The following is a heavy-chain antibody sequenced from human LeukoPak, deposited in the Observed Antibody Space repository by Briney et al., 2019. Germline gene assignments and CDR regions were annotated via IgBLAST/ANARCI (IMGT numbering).Heavy chain of an antibody. CDR2: ISSSSSYI. CDR3: ARDGGPEGW. J-gene: IGHJ4*02. CDR1: GFTFSSYE. D-gene: IGHD1-14*01. Sequence: TGGSLRLSCAASGFTFSSYEMNWVRQAPGKGLEWVSSISSSSSYIYYADSVKGRFTISRDNAKNSLYLQMNSLRAEDTAVYYCARDGGPEGWWGQGTLVTVSS. V-gene: IGHV3-21*01.